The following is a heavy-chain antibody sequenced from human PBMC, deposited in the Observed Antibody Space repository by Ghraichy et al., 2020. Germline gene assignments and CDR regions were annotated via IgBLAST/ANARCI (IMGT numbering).Heavy chain of an antibody. CDR2: IYYSGST. J-gene: IGHJ6*02. D-gene: IGHD3-10*01. CDR1: GGSISSYY. V-gene: IGHV4-59*01. Sequence: SETLSLTCTVSGGSISSYYWSWIRQPPGKGLEWIGYIYYSGSTNYNPSLKSRVTISVDTSKNQFSLKLSSVTAADTAVYYCALARAYYSSGRAHSSYYGMDVWGQGTTVTVSS. CDR3: ALARAYYSSGRAHSSYYGMDV.